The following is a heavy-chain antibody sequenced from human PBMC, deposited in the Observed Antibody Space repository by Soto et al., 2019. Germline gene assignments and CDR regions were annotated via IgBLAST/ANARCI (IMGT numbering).Heavy chain of an antibody. V-gene: IGHV4-39*01. CDR2: IYYSGST. CDR3: ARNYDSFCYYDPYRFLY. J-gene: IGHJ4*02. Sequence: SETLSLTCTVSGGSISSNNYYWGWIRQPPGKGLEWIGSIYYSGSTYYNPSLKSRLTISLDMPKNQFSLKLNSVTAADTAVYFCARNYDSFCYYDPYRFLYSGQRPRFSVSS. CDR1: GGSISSNNYY. D-gene: IGHD3-22*01.